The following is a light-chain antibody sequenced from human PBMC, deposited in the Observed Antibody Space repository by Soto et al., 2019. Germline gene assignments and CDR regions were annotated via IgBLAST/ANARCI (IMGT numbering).Light chain of an antibody. CDR1: QSISSY. Sequence: IRITHPLSCLSASLGDRVTITCRASQSISSYLNWYQQKPGKAPKLLIYAASSLQSGVPSRFSGSGSGTDFTLTISSLQPEDFATYYCQQSYSTPRTFGQRTKV. J-gene: IGKJ1*01. V-gene: IGKV1-39*01. CDR2: AAS. CDR3: QQSYSTPRT.